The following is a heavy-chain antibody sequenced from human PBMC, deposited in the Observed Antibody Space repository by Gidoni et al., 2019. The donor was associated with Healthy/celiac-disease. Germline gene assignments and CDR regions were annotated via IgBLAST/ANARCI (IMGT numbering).Heavy chain of an antibody. CDR1: GGTFSSYA. D-gene: IGHD6-6*01. CDR2: IIPIFGTA. Sequence: QVQLVQSAAEVKKPGSSVKVSCKASGGTFSSYAISWVRQAPGQGLEWMGGIIPIFGTANYAQKFQGRVTITADESTSTAYMELSSLRSEDTAVYYCARDRPTSSSTTLYYFDYWGQGTLVTVSS. J-gene: IGHJ4*02. CDR3: ARDRPTSSSTTLYYFDY. V-gene: IGHV1-69*01.